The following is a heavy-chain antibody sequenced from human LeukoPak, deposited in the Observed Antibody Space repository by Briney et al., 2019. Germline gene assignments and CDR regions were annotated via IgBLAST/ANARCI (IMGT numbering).Heavy chain of an antibody. CDR2: ISGSGGST. V-gene: IGHV3-23*01. CDR1: GFTFSSYE. J-gene: IGHJ4*02. Sequence: GGSLRLSCAASGFTFSSYEMNWVRQAPGKGLEWVSSISGSGGSTYYADSVKGRFTISRDNSKNTLYLQMNSLRAEDTAVYYCAKVYGWYGSSNGYFDYWGQGTLVTVSS. CDR3: AKVYGWYGSSNGYFDY. D-gene: IGHD6-19*01.